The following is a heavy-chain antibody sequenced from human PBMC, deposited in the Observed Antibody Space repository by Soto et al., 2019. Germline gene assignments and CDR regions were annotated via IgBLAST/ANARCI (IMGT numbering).Heavy chain of an antibody. D-gene: IGHD6-19*01. CDR1: GFTFSSFG. V-gene: IGHV3-30*03. CDR2: ISYDGSNK. J-gene: IGHJ6*02. Sequence: PGGSLRLSCAASGFTFSSFGMHWVRQAPGKGLEWVAVISYDGSNKYYADSVKGRFTISRDNSKNTLYLQMNSLRAEDTAVYYCAREAIKKSGYSSGWYPVGYYYYYGMDVWGQGTTVTVSS. CDR3: AREAIKKSGYSSGWYPVGYYYYYGMDV.